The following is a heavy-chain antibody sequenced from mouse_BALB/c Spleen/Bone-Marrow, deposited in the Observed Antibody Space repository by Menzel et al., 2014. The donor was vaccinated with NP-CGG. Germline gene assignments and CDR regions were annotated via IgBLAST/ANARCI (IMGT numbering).Heavy chain of an antibody. CDR3: ARDYGYAMDY. J-gene: IGHJ4*01. CDR1: GITFXSFG. Sequence: EVKVVESGGGLVQPGGSRKLSCAASGITFXSFGMHWVRQAPEKGLEWVAYISSVCSTIYYADTVMGRFTISRDNPKNTLFLQMTSLRSEDTAMYYCARDYGYAMDYWGQGTSVTVSS. D-gene: IGHD1-1*01. V-gene: IGHV5-17*02. CDR2: ISSVCSTI.